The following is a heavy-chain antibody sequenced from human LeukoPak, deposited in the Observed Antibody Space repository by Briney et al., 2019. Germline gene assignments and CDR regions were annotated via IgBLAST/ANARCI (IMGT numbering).Heavy chain of an antibody. Sequence: GGSLRLSCAASGFTFSNAWMSWVRQAPGKGLEWVGCIKSKTDGGTTDYAAPVKGRFTISRDDSKNTLYLQMNSLKTEDTAVYYCTTRQQQLVRWNYFDYWGQGTLVTVSS. CDR3: TTRQQQLVRWNYFDY. J-gene: IGHJ4*02. D-gene: IGHD6-13*01. CDR2: IKSKTDGGTT. CDR1: GFTFSNAW. V-gene: IGHV3-15*01.